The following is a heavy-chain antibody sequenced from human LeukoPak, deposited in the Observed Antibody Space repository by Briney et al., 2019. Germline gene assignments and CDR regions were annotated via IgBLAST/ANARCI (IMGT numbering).Heavy chain of an antibody. CDR2: ISSSSSYI. V-gene: IGHV3-21*01. Sequence: TGGSLRLSCAASGFTFSSYSMNWVRQAPGKGLESVSSISSSSSYIYYADSVKGRFTISRDNAKNSLYLQMNSLRAEDTAVYYCAREERDGYNYYWYFDLWGRGTLVTVSS. J-gene: IGHJ2*01. CDR3: AREERDGYNYYWYFDL. D-gene: IGHD5-24*01. CDR1: GFTFSSYS.